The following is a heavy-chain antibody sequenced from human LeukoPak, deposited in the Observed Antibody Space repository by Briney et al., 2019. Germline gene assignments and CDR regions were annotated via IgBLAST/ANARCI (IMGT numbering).Heavy chain of an antibody. CDR2: IYSGGDT. CDR3: ARDYDYVWGSYLQFGRFDY. V-gene: IGHV3-53*05. Sequence: GGSLRLSCAASVFTVSSNYMSGGRQAPGKGLEWVAVIYSGGDTYYADSVKGRFTISRDNSKNTLYLQMNSLRAEDTAVYYCARDYDYVWGSYLQFGRFDYWGQGTLVTVSS. J-gene: IGHJ4*02. D-gene: IGHD3-16*01. CDR1: VFTVSSNY.